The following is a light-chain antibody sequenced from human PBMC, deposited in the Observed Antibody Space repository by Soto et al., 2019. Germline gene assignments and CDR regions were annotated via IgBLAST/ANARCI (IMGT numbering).Light chain of an antibody. CDR3: HHYHNYMYS. V-gene: IGKV3-15*01. CDR1: QSIRSN. J-gene: IGKJ2*01. CDR2: DAS. Sequence: EIVMTQSPATLSVSPGERATLSCRASQSIRSNLAWYQQKPGLAPRLLIYDASTRATGIPARFSGSGSGTEFTLTISSLQSGDSAIYYCHHYHNYMYSFGQGTKWIS.